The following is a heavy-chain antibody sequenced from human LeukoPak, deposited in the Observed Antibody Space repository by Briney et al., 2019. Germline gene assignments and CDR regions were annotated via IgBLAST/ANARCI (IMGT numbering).Heavy chain of an antibody. CDR2: MNPKSGNT. CDR3: ARGSGRYFDWLFLGDGGNWFDP. V-gene: IGHV1-8*01. CDR1: GYTFSRCD. Sequence: EASVKVSCKASGYTFSRCDINWVRQATGQGREWMGWMNPKSGNTGYAQKFQGRVTMTRNTTINTAYMELSSLKSEDTAVYYCARGSGRYFDWLFLGDGGNWFDPWGQGTLVTVSS. D-gene: IGHD3-9*01. J-gene: IGHJ5*02.